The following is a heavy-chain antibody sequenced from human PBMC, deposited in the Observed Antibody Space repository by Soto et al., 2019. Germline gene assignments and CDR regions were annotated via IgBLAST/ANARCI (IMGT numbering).Heavy chain of an antibody. Sequence: PGGSLRLSCAASGFTFSSYGMHWVRQAPGKGLEWVAVISYDGSNKYYADYVKGRFTISRDNSKNTLNLQMNSLRDEEKTVYYSAKDGTRGRLRYFDWLGYGMDVWGQGTTVTVSS. V-gene: IGHV3-30*18. CDR2: ISYDGSNK. J-gene: IGHJ6*02. CDR3: AKDGTRGRLRYFDWLGYGMDV. D-gene: IGHD3-9*01. CDR1: GFTFSSYG.